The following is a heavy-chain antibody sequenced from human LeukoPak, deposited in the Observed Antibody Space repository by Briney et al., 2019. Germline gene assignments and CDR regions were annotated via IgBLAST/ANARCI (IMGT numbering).Heavy chain of an antibody. J-gene: IGHJ1*01. D-gene: IGHD3-22*01. CDR3: AGGNGYHPLTTY. CDR2: IGDDGTNR. CDR1: DSTFRHYG. V-gene: IGHV3-33*01. Sequence: GGSLRLSCAASDSTFRHYGMHWVRQAPGKGLEWVAVIGDDGTNRHYGDSVKGRFTISRDKSKNAVYLQMDSLRAEDTAVYYCAGGNGYHPLTTYWGQGTLVTVSS.